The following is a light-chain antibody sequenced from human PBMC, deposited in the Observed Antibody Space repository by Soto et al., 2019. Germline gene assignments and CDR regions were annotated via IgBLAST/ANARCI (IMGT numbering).Light chain of an antibody. CDR1: GSDVGGYNS. J-gene: IGLJ1*01. CDR2: EVN. CDR3: SSYAGSKNPYV. Sequence: QSALTQPPSASGSPGQAVTISCTGTGSDVGGYNSVSWYQQHPDKAPKVIIYEVNKRPSGVPARFSGSKSGNTASLTVSGLQAEDEADYYCSSYAGSKNPYVFGSGTKVTVL. V-gene: IGLV2-8*01.